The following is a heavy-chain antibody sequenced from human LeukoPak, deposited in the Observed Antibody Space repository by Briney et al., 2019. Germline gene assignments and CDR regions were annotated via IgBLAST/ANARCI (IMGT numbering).Heavy chain of an antibody. V-gene: IGHV4-59*01. CDR2: IYYSGST. Sequence: SETLSLTCTVSGGSISSYYWSWVRQPPGKGLEWIGYIYYSGSTNYNPSLKSRVTISVDTSKNQFSLKLSSVTAADTAVYYCARGRGDFDYWGQGTLVTVSS. CDR3: ARGRGDFDY. D-gene: IGHD3-16*01. CDR1: GGSISSYY. J-gene: IGHJ4*02.